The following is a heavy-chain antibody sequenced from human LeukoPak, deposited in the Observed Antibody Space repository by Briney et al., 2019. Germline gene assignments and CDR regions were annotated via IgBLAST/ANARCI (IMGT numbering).Heavy chain of an antibody. D-gene: IGHD1-1*01. CDR2: ISSNGGST. CDR3: ARTERPYYYYYYYMDV. CDR1: GFTFSSYA. Sequence: PGGSLRLSCAASGFTFSSYAMHWVRQAPGKGLEYVSAISSNGGSTYYANSVKGRFTISRDNSKNTPYLQMGSLRAEDMAVYYCARTERPYYYYYYYMDVWGKGTTVTVSS. V-gene: IGHV3-64*01. J-gene: IGHJ6*03.